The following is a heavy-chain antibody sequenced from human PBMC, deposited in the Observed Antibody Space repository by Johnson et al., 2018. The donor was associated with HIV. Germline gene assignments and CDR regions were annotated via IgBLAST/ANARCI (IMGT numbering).Heavy chain of an antibody. J-gene: IGHJ3*02. CDR1: GFTFSSYG. CDR2: IKQDGSEK. V-gene: IGHV3-7*01. D-gene: IGHD6-6*01. Sequence: VQLVESGGGVVQPGRSLRLSCAASGFTFSSYGMHWVRQAPGKGLEWVANIKQDGSEKYYVDSVKGRFTISRDNAKNSLYLQMNSLRVEDTAIYYCARAQLLADDAFNNWGQGTMVTVSS. CDR3: ARAQLLADDAFNN.